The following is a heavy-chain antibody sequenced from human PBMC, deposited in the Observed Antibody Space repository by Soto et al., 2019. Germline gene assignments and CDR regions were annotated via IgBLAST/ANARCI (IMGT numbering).Heavy chain of an antibody. CDR2: ISGGGDAT. CDR3: ARKILGSTSRPNYWYFDL. CDR1: GFTFINYA. J-gene: IGHJ2*01. V-gene: IGHV3-23*01. Sequence: EVQLLESGGGLVQPGGSLRPSCAGSGFTFINYAMNWVRQAPGKGLEWVSSISGGGDATFFADSVRGRFTISRDNSKNTVTLQMNSLGVDDTAVYYCARKILGSTSRPNYWYFDLWGRGTLVTVSS. D-gene: IGHD2-2*01.